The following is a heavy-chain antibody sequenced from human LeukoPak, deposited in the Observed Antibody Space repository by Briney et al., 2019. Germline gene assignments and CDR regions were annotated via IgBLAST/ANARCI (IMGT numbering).Heavy chain of an antibody. D-gene: IGHD6-19*01. CDR3: AREPPGYSSGWYDFAPPGFDY. Sequence: SETLSLTCTVSGGSISSSSYYWGWIRQPPGKGLERIGSIYYSGSTYYNPSLKSRVTISVDTSKNQFSLKLSSVTAADTAVYYCAREPPGYSSGWYDFAPPGFDYWGQGTLVTVSS. V-gene: IGHV4-39*07. CDR2: IYYSGST. CDR1: GGSISSSSYY. J-gene: IGHJ4*02.